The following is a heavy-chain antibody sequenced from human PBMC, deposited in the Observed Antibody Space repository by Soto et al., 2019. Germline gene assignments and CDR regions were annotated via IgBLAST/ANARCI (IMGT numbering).Heavy chain of an antibody. Sequence: QVQLVQSGAEVRKSGSSVKVSCKLSGASFDSYTITWVRQAPGQGLEWMGGIIPIFGTTNYAQKFQGRLTITADGFTSAPYMDLSSLTSEDTAMYYCARGPLSDLESGMYWYFDLWGRGTLVTVSS. J-gene: IGHJ2*01. D-gene: IGHD1-26*01. CDR1: GASFDSYT. V-gene: IGHV1-69*01. CDR2: IIPIFGTT. CDR3: ARGPLSDLESGMYWYFDL.